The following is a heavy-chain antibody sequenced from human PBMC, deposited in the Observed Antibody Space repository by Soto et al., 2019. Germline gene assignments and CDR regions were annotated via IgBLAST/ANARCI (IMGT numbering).Heavy chain of an antibody. J-gene: IGHJ4*02. V-gene: IGHV1-69*12. D-gene: IGHD3-16*01. CDR1: GDTFTNHV. Sequence: QVQLVQSGDEVKKPGSSVKVSCKASGDTFTNHVFNWVRQAPGQGLEWMGGIISLFGTPNYSRRVQGRVLITADESPATSYMELSSLRADDTSVNYCARDLGRAYDRGDYWGQGTLVTVSS. CDR3: ARDLGRAYDRGDY. CDR2: IISLFGTP.